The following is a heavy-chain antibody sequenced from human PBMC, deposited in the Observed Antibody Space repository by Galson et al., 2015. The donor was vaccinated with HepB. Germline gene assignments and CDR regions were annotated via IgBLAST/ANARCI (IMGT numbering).Heavy chain of an antibody. Sequence: SETLSLTCTVSGGSIRSSSYYWGWIRQPPGKGLEWIGSIYYSGSTYYRPSLKSRVTISVDTSKNQFSLKLSSVTAADTAVYYCARGDVDRVMPDAFYSWGQGTMVTVSS. V-gene: IGHV4-39*07. CDR1: GGSIRSSSYY. D-gene: IGHD5-18*01. CDR2: IYYSGST. CDR3: ARGDVDRVMPDAFYS. J-gene: IGHJ3*02.